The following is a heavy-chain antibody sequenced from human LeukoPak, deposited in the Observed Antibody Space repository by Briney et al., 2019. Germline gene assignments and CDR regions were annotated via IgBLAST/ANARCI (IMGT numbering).Heavy chain of an antibody. Sequence: PGGSLRLSCAASGFTFSSYGMHWVRQAPGKGLEWVAFIRYDGSNKYYADSVKGRFTISRDNSKNTLYLQMNSLRAEDTAVYYCASRPGADIGPLDFWGQGTLVTVSS. CDR3: ASRPGADIGPLDF. CDR2: IRYDGSNK. D-gene: IGHD2-2*01. J-gene: IGHJ4*02. V-gene: IGHV3-30*02. CDR1: GFTFSSYG.